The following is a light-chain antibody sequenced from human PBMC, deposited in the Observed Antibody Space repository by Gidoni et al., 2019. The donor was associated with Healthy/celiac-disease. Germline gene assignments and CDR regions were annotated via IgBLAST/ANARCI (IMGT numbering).Light chain of an antibody. J-gene: IGLJ2*01. CDR3: QVWDSSSDRVV. Sequence: SYVLTQPPQVSVAPGKTPRITCGGNNSGSKSVHWYQQKPGQAPVLVIYYDSTRPSGIPERFSGSNSRNTATLTISRVEAGDEDDYYCQVWDSSSDRVVFGGGTKLTVL. CDR1: NSGSKS. CDR2: YDS. V-gene: IGLV3-21*04.